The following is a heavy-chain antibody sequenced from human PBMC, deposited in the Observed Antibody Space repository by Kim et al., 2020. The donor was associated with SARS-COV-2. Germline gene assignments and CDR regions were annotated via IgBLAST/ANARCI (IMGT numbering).Heavy chain of an antibody. Sequence: GGSLRLSCAASGFTFSGSAMHWVRQASGKGLEWVGRIRSKANSYATAYAASVKGRFTISRDDSKNTAYLQMNSLKTEDTAVYYCTRFDNCSGGSCPVGWGQGTLVTVSS. CDR1: GFTFSGSA. CDR2: IRSKANSYAT. D-gene: IGHD2-15*01. V-gene: IGHV3-73*01. J-gene: IGHJ4*02. CDR3: TRFDNCSGGSCPVG.